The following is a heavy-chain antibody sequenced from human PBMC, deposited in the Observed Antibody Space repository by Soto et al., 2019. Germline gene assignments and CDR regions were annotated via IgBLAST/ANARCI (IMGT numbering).Heavy chain of an antibody. V-gene: IGHV4-34*01. CDR3: ARGQEGVVATH. CDR1: GGSLSGYY. J-gene: IGHJ4*02. CDR2: VKDGGHT. Sequence: QVQLQQWGAGLLKPSETLSLNCAVTGGSLSGYYWSWIRQPPGKGLEWIGEVKDGGHTNYSPSLRGRATIPSATSNNQFSLRLNSVTAADTGVYYCARGQEGVVATHWDQGSLVTVSS. D-gene: IGHD5-12*01.